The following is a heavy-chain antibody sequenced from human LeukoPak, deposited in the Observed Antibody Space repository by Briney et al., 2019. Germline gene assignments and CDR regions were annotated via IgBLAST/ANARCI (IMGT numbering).Heavy chain of an antibody. CDR1: GGSFSGYY. Sequence: PSETLSLTCAVYGGSFSGYYWSWIRQPPGKGLEWIGEINHSGSTNYNPSLKSRVTISVDTSKNPFSLKLSSVTAADTAVYYCARALSMVRGLANWFDPWGQGTLVTVSS. D-gene: IGHD3-10*01. CDR2: INHSGST. J-gene: IGHJ5*02. CDR3: ARALSMVRGLANWFDP. V-gene: IGHV4-34*01.